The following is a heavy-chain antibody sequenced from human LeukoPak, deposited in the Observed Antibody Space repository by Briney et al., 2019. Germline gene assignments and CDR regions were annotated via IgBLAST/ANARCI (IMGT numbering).Heavy chain of an antibody. V-gene: IGHV3-23*01. CDR2: ISGSGGST. CDR1: GFTFNKYW. D-gene: IGHD6-19*01. CDR3: AKDLYSSGWYGGSDY. Sequence: GGSLRLSCAASGFTFNKYWMNWVRQAPGKGLEWVSAISGSGGSTYYADSVKGRFTISRDNSKNTLYLQMNSLRAEDTAVYYCAKDLYSSGWYGGSDYWGQGTLVTVSS. J-gene: IGHJ4*02.